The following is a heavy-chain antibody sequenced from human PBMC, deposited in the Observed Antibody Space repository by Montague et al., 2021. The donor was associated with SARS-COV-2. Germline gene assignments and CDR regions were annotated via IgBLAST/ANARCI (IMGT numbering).Heavy chain of an antibody. CDR3: ARRGGGEVFARFMYWYFDV. D-gene: IGHD2-21*01. CDR2: FDSQADKT. J-gene: IGHJ2*01. V-gene: IGHV1-24*01. CDR1: GYSLSSFY. Sequence: SVRVSCKVSGYSLSSFYMDRDWVRQAPGKGLEWMGEFDSQADKTAFAQTFQGRLSMTEDRSTDTFYMELSSLRSEDTAVYYCARRGGGEVFARFMYWYFDVWSRGSLVTVSS.